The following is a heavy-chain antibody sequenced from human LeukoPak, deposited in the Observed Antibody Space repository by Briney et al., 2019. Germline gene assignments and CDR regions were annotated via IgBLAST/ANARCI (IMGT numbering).Heavy chain of an antibody. CDR1: AFTFSNAW. CDR3: TTVVPDCGGDCSPNFDY. V-gene: IGHV3-15*01. J-gene: IGHJ4*02. Sequence: GGSLRLSCAASAFTFSNAWMSWVRHPPGKGLEWVGRIKSKTDGGTTDYAAPGKGRFPISRDDSKNTLHLQMNSLKTEDTAVYFCTTVVPDCGGDCSPNFDYWGQGTLVGVSS. D-gene: IGHD2-21*02. CDR2: IKSKTDGGTT.